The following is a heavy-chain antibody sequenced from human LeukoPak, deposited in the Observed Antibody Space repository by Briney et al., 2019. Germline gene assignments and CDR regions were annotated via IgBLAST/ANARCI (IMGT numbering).Heavy chain of an antibody. D-gene: IGHD7-27*01. CDR3: AKAQGFSGDYFDY. V-gene: IGHV3-30*02. Sequence: PGRSLRLSCAASGFTVSSYGMHWVRQAPGKGLEWVAFIRYDGSNKYYADSVKGRFTISRDNSKNTLYLQMNSLRAEDTAVYYCAKAQGFSGDYFDYWGQGTLVTVSS. CDR1: GFTVSSYG. J-gene: IGHJ4*02. CDR2: IRYDGSNK.